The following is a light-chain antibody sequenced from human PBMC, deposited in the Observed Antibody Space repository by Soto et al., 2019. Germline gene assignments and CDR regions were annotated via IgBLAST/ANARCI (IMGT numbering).Light chain of an antibody. J-gene: IGKJ2*01. CDR3: QQSYGTPNT. V-gene: IGKV1-39*01. CDR2: AAS. Sequence: DIQMTQSPSSLSASVGDRVIITCRTSQSISSYLNWYQQKPGKAPRLLIYAASSLQSGVPSRFSGGGSGTYLTLTISSLQPEDFATYYCQQSYGTPNTFGQGTKLEIK. CDR1: QSISSY.